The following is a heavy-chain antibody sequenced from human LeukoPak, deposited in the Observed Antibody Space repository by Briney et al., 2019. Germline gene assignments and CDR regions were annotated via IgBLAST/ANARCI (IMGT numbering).Heavy chain of an antibody. V-gene: IGHV5-51*01. CDR3: ARGFYYYDSSGYSLGYYFDY. J-gene: IGHJ4*02. Sequence: GESLKISCKGSGYSFTSYWIGWVRQMPGKGLEWMGIIYPGDSDTRYSPSFQGQVTISADKSISTAYLQWSSLKASDTAMYYCARGFYYYDSSGYSLGYYFDYWGQGTLVTVSS. D-gene: IGHD3-22*01. CDR1: GYSFTSYW. CDR2: IYPGDSDT.